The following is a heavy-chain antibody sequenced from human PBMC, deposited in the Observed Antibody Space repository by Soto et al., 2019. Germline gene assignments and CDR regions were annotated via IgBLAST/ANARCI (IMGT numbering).Heavy chain of an antibody. CDR3: ESSGYYYGWFDP. V-gene: IGHV1-3*01. D-gene: IGHD3-22*01. J-gene: IGHJ5*02. CDR1: GYTFTSYA. Sequence: ASVKVSCKASGYTFTSYAMHWVRQAPGQRLEWMGWINAGNGNTKYSQKFQGRVTITRDTSASTAYMELSSLRSEDTAVYYYESSGYYYGWFDPWGQGTLVTVSS. CDR2: INAGNGNT.